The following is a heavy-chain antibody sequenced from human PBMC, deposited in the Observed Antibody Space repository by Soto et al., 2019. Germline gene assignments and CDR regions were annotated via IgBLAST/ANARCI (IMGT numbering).Heavy chain of an antibody. Sequence: EVQVVESGGDLVQPGGSLRLSCAPSKFTISTNYMTWVRQAPGMGLQWVSVLYPGGTAYYADSVKGRFSASRDNSNKIFYLQMNSLRAEDTAVYFCANYGSQTGGLHIWGQGTMVTVSP. D-gene: IGHD3-10*01. V-gene: IGHV3-66*01. J-gene: IGHJ3*02. CDR1: KFTISTNY. CDR3: ANYGSQTGGLHI. CDR2: LYPGGTA.